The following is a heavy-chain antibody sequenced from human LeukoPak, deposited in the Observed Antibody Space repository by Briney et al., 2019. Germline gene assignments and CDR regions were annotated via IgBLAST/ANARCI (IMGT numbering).Heavy chain of an antibody. CDR3: AREPQLLFPQHNWFDP. Sequence: PSETLSLTCTVSGGSISSGSYYWSWIRQPAGKGLEWIGHIYTSGSTNYNPSLKSRVTISVDTSKNQFSLKLSSVTAADTAVYYCAREPQLLFPQHNWFDPWGQGTLVTVSS. CDR2: IYTSGST. D-gene: IGHD2-2*01. J-gene: IGHJ5*02. CDR1: GGSISSGSYY. V-gene: IGHV4-61*09.